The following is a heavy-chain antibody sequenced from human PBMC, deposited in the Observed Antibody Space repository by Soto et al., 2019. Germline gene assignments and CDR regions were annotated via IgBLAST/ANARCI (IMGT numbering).Heavy chain of an antibody. V-gene: IGHV4-30-2*01. CDR2: IYHSGST. CDR1: GGSISSGGYS. J-gene: IGHJ4*02. CDR3: ARETGPDGVFDY. Sequence: PSETLSLTCAVSGGSISSGGYSWSWIRQPPGKGLEWIGYIYHSGSTYYNPSLKSRVTISVDRSKNQFSLKLSSVTAADTAVYYCARETGPDGVFDYWGQGTLVTVSS. D-gene: IGHD4-17*01.